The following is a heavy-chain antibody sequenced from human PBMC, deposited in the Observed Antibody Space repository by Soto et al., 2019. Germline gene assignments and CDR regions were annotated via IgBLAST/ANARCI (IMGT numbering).Heavy chain of an antibody. CDR1: GYTFTDYD. V-gene: IGHV1-8*01. CDR3: EVTTGY. CDR2: VSPGNGNA. D-gene: IGHD2-21*02. J-gene: IGHJ4*02. Sequence: QVQVVQSRAEVKKPGASVQVSCKTSGYTFTDYDINWVRQATGQGLEWMGWVSPGNGNAGYAPQFHGRVTMTSDTSISTVYMELSSLTSEDTAVYFCEVTTGYWGQGTKVTVSS.